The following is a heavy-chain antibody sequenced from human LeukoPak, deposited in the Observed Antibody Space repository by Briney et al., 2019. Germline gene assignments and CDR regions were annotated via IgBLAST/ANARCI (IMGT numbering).Heavy chain of an antibody. CDR2: IDPNNGGT. Sequence: GASVKVSCKASGYTFTGYFMHWVRHAPGQGLEWMGWIDPNNGGTNYAQKFQGRVTMTTDTSISTGYMEMSRLTYDDTAFYYCARWRGSSSVWSAPFDGGSEGSLVTV. CDR3: ARWRGSSSVWSAPFDG. D-gene: IGHD6-19*01. J-gene: IGHJ4*02. CDR1: GYTFTGYF. V-gene: IGHV1-2*02.